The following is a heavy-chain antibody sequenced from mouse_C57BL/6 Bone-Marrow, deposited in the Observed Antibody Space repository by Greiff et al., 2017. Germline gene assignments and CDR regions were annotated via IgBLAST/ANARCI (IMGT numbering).Heavy chain of an antibody. CDR2: IWRGGST. CDR3: AKNHAYGNFYFDF. J-gene: IGHJ2*01. Sequence: QVQLQQSGPGLVQPSQSLSITCTVSGFSLTSYGVHWVRQSPGKGLEWLGVIWRGGSTDYNAAFMSRLSITKDNSKSQVFFKMNSLQADDTAIYYTAKNHAYGNFYFDFWGQGTALTVSA. V-gene: IGHV2-5*01. D-gene: IGHD2-1*01. CDR1: GFSLTSYG.